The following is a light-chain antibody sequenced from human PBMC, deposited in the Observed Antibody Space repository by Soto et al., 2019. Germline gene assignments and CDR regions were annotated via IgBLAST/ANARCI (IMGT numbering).Light chain of an antibody. J-gene: IGKJ4*01. CDR1: QGIGDT. V-gene: IGKV3-15*01. Sequence: EVVMRQSPATLSVSPGEGATLSCRASQGIGDTLAWYQHKPGQTPRLLIYDTSTRATGVPARFSGSRSGTEFTPTTTSPQSEDFAVYYCQRYNNWPLTFGGGTKVESK. CDR3: QRYNNWPLT. CDR2: DTS.